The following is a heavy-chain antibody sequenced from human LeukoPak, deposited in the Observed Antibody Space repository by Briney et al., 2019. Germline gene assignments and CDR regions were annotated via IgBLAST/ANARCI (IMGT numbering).Heavy chain of an antibody. V-gene: IGHV4-4*07. CDR3: VRGGPSWGLL. CDR1: GGSIGTYY. J-gene: IGHJ4*02. Sequence: SETLSLTCTVSGGSIGTYYWSWIRQPAGKGLEWIGRIFTTGGANYNPSLKSRVTMSLDPSKNLFSLKLNSVTAADTAVYYCVRGGPSWGLLWGQGALVTVSS. D-gene: IGHD7-27*01. CDR2: IFTTGGA.